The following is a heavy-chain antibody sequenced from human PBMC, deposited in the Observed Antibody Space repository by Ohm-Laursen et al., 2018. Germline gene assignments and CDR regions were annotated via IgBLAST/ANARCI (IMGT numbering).Heavy chain of an antibody. J-gene: IGHJ5*02. CDR2: MKLGGIEK. CDR3: AKDTSSGWFGWFDP. CDR1: GFTFSRYW. Sequence: SLRLSCAASGFTFSRYWMTWVRQAPGKGLEWVAYMKLGGIEKYYLDSVKGRFTISRDNAKNSLYLQMNSLRAEDTALYYCAKDTSSGWFGWFDPWGQGTLVTVSS. V-gene: IGHV3-7*03. D-gene: IGHD6-19*01.